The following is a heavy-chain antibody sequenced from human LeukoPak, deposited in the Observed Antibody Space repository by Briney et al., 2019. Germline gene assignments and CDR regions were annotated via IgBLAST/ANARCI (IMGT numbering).Heavy chain of an antibody. V-gene: IGHV3-23*01. CDR1: GFTFSSYA. D-gene: IGHD6-13*01. CDR2: ISGSGGST. J-gene: IGHJ4*02. Sequence: GGSLRLSCAAPGFTFSSYAMSWVRQAPGKGLEWVSAISGSGGSTYYADSVKGRFTISRDNSKNTLYLQMNSLRAEDTAVYYCAKDPAAYSSSWYVPAYYFDYWGQGTLVTVSS. CDR3: AKDPAAYSSSWYVPAYYFDY.